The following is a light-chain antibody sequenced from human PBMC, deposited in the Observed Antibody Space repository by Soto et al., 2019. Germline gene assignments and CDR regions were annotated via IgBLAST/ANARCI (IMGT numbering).Light chain of an antibody. CDR2: AAS. J-gene: IGKJ4*01. V-gene: IGKV3D-15*01. CDR1: QSIRGN. CDR3: QRYSDWPPEPT. Sequence: EIVMTQSPATLSVSPGERATLSCRASQSIRGNLAWYQQKPGRAPRLVIYAASIRATGIPARFSGGGSGTEFPLTITSLRSEDFALYFCQRYSDWPPEPTFGGGTKVEMK.